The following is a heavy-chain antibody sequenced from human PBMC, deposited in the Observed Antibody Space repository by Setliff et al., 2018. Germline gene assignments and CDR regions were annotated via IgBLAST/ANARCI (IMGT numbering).Heavy chain of an antibody. CDR2: MSAMGITF. CDR1: GFNLRTSS. Sequence: PGGSLRLSCAASGFNLRTSSMNWVRQAPGKGLEWIAFMSAMGITFYYADSVKGRFTISRDDSKSIAYLQMNSLKTEDTAVYYCTREASVDFWSGYPYYYYMDVWGKGTTVTVSS. V-gene: IGHV3-48*01. D-gene: IGHD3-3*01. CDR3: TREASVDFWSGYPYYYYMDV. J-gene: IGHJ6*03.